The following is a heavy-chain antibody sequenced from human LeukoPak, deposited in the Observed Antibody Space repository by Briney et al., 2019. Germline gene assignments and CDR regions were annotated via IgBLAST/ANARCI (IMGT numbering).Heavy chain of an antibody. D-gene: IGHD6-25*01. V-gene: IGHV4-31*03. Sequence: PSRTLSLTCTVSGGSISSGGFYWSWIRQHPGKGLEWIGYIYHTGTTYYNPSLKSRVIISVDTSKNQFSLQLSSVTAADTAVYYCARRLPGSYFDYWGQGTLVTVSS. CDR2: IYHTGTT. J-gene: IGHJ4*02. CDR3: ARRLPGSYFDY. CDR1: GGSISSGGFY.